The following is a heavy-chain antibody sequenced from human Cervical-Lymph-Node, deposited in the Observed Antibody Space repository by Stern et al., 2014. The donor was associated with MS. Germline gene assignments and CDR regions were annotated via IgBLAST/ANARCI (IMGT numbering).Heavy chain of an antibody. V-gene: IGHV3-30-3*01. CDR2: IWHDENNS. Sequence: DQLVESGGGVAKPGGSLRLSWAASGFTFSSHVMHWVRQAPGKGLECVAVIWHDENNSAYADSVKGRFTISRDNSNNTLSLQMNSLRAEDTAVYYCVREDGDFDYWGQGTLVTVSS. CDR3: VREDGDFDY. D-gene: IGHD2-8*01. CDR1: GFTFSSHV. J-gene: IGHJ4*02.